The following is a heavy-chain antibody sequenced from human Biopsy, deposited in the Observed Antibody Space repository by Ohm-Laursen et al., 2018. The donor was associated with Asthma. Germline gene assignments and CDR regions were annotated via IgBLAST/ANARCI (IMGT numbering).Heavy chain of an antibody. D-gene: IGHD1-26*01. CDR2: ISVSSSTV. V-gene: IGHV3-48*01. CDR3: ARDAWELQKPYAYYFDY. CDR1: GFTFSSYG. J-gene: IGHJ4*02. Sequence: GSLRLSCSASGFTFSSYGMNWVRQAPGKGLQWISYISVSSSTVFYADSVKGRFTISRDNSKNTLYLQMNSLRAEDTAVYYCARDAWELQKPYAYYFDYWGQGTLVTVSS.